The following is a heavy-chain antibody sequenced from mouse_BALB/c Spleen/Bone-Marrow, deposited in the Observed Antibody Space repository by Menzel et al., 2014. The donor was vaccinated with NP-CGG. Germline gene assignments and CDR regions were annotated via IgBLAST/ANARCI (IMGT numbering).Heavy chain of an antibody. Sequence: VQLKESGAELVKPGASVKLSCTASGFNIKDTYMHWVKQRPEQGLEWIGRIDPANGNTKYDPKFQGKATITADTSSNTAYLQLGSLTSEDTAVYYCAPYYYGSSSFAYWGQGTLVTVSA. J-gene: IGHJ3*01. CDR2: IDPANGNT. CDR1: GFNIKDTY. D-gene: IGHD1-1*01. CDR3: APYYYGSSSFAY. V-gene: IGHV14-3*02.